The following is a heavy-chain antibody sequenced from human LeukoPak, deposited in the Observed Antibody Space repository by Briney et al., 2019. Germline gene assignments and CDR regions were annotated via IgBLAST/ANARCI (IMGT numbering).Heavy chain of an antibody. V-gene: IGHV4-61*02. Sequence: PSQTLFLTCTVSGGSISSGSYYWSWIRQPAGKGLEWIGRIYTSGSTNYNPSLKSRVTISVDTSKNQFSLKLSSVTAADTAVYYCAREVGQLALYYYYYMDVWGKGTTVTVSS. D-gene: IGHD6-6*01. CDR1: GGSISSGSYY. CDR3: AREVGQLALYYYYYMDV. J-gene: IGHJ6*03. CDR2: IYTSGST.